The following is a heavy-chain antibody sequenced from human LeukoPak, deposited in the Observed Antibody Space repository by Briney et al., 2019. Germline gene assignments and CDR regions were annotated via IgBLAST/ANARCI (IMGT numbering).Heavy chain of an antibody. CDR1: GFTFSTYA. CDR3: ARRGYNWKFDY. Sequence: GGSLRLSCAASGFTFSTYAMNWVRQAPGKGLEWVSYISSSGSTIYYADSVKGRFTISRDNAKNSLYLQMNSLRAEDTAVYYCARRGYNWKFDYWGQGTLVTVSS. V-gene: IGHV3-48*03. CDR2: ISSSGSTI. J-gene: IGHJ4*02. D-gene: IGHD1-20*01.